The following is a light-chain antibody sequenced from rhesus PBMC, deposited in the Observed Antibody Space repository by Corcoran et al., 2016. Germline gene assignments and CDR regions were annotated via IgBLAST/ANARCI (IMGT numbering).Light chain of an antibody. Sequence: DIQMTQSPSSLSASVGDTVTITCRASQSISSWLDWYQQKPGTAPKLLFYQASSLQSGVPSRFSGSGSGTDFTLTISSLQPEDFATYYCLQYSSSPYSFGQGTKVEIK. V-gene: IGKV1-22*01. J-gene: IGKJ2*01. CDR3: LQYSSSPYS. CDR2: QAS. CDR1: QSISSW.